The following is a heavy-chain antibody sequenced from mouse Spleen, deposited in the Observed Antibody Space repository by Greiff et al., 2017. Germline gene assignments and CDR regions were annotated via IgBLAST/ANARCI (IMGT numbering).Heavy chain of an antibody. CDR2: IYPGDGDT. CDR1: GYTFTSYW. V-gene: IGHV1-87*01. J-gene: IGHJ4*01. D-gene: IGHD2-4*01. CDR3: ARWDYDPYAMDY. Sequence: QVQLKESGAELARPGASVKLSCKASGYTFTSYWMQWVKQRPGQGLEWIGAIYPGDGDTRYTQKFKGKATLTADKSSSTAYMQLSSLASEDSAVYYCARWDYDPYAMDYWGQGTSVTVSS.